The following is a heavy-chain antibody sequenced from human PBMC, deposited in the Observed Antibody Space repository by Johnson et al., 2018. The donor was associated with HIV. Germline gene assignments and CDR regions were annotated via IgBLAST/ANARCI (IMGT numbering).Heavy chain of an antibody. CDR1: GFTFSSYG. J-gene: IGHJ3*02. Sequence: QVQLVESGGGVVQPGRSLRLSCAASGFTFSSYGMHWVRQAPGKGLEWVAVISYEGSNKSYADSVKGRFPISRDNSKNTLYLQMNSLRAEDTAVYYCAKDSFFYDSAFDIWGQGTMVTVSS. CDR2: ISYEGSNK. CDR3: AKDSFFYDSAFDI. D-gene: IGHD3-22*01. V-gene: IGHV3-30*18.